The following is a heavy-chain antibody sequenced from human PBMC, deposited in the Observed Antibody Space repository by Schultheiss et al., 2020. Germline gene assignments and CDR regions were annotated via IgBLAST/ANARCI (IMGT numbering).Heavy chain of an antibody. J-gene: IGHJ5*02. V-gene: IGHV4-59*12. CDR3: AVSSSSYRNNWFDP. CDR2: IYYSGST. Sequence: SETLSLTCTVSGVSISSNYWSWIRQPAGKGLEWIGYIYYSGSTNYNPSLKSRVTISVDTSKNQFSLKLSSVTPEDTAVYYCAVSSSSYRNNWFDPWGQGTLGNGFS. D-gene: IGHD6-6*01. CDR1: GVSISSNY.